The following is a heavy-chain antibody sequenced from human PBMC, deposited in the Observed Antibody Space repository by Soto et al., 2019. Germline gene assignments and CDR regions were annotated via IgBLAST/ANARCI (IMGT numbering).Heavy chain of an antibody. V-gene: IGHV1-3*01. CDR1: GDTSTTYS. J-gene: IGHJ6*02. CDR3: AIGRYSGSSYYDGLDV. CDR2: IQAASGNT. Sequence: HVQLVQSGAEVKKPGASVKLSCKASGDTSTTYSFHWVRQAPGQGLEWMGWIQAASGNTKSSQRFQGRVTNTRDTSASTVYMELSSLRPEDTAVYYCAIGRYSGSSYYDGLDVWGQGTTVTVSS. D-gene: IGHD1-26*01.